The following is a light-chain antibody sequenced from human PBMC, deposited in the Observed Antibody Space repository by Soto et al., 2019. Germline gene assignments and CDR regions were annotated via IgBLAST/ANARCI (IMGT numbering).Light chain of an antibody. Sequence: EIVLTQSPGTLSLSPGERVTLSCRASESVSSGYVGWYQQKPGQAPRLVIFGAIGRATGIPDRFRGSGFGTDFTLTIRCLETEDWTGYYCQQYGSSPPSFGQETKLAIK. CDR1: ESVSSGY. J-gene: IGKJ2*01. CDR2: GAI. V-gene: IGKV3-20*01. CDR3: QQYGSSPPS.